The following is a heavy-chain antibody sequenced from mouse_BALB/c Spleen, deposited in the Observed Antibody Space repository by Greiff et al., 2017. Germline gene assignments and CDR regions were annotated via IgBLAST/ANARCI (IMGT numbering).Heavy chain of an antibody. CDR2: ISSGSSTI. V-gene: IGHV5-17*02. D-gene: IGHD2-10*02. J-gene: IGHJ4*01. CDR1: GFTFSSFG. Sequence: EVQVVKSGGGLVQPGGSRKLSCAASGFTFSSFGMHWVRQAPEKGLEWVAYISSGSSTIYYADTVKGRFTISRDNPKNTLFLQMTSLRSEDTAMYYCARNKGYGNYYAMDYWGQGTSVTVSS. CDR3: ARNKGYGNYYAMDY.